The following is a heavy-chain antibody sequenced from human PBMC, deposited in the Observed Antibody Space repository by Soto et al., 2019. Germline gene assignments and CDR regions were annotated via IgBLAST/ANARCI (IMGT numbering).Heavy chain of an antibody. CDR1: GFTFSSYA. CDR3: AFNSGSGSYYFDY. D-gene: IGHD3-10*01. J-gene: IGHJ4*02. Sequence: EVQLLESGGGLVQPGGSLRLSSAASGFTFSSYAMWWVRQAPGKGLECVSAISGGGETTYYADSVKGRFTISRDNSKNTLYQQMNSLRAEDTAVYYCAFNSGSGSYYFDYWGQGTRVTVSS. V-gene: IGHV3-23*01. CDR2: ISGGGETT.